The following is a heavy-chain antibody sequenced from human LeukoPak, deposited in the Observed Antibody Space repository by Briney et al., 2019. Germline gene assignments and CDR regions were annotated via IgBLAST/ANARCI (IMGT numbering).Heavy chain of an antibody. V-gene: IGHV3-30*18. CDR1: GFTFSSSG. CDR3: AKDTPSPNSAAYHY. Sequence: GGSLRLSCAASGFTFSSSGMHWVRQAPGKGLEWVSTVSHDGSNRYYGDSVKGRFIISRDDSRNTLYLQMNSLRTEDTAVYFCAKDTPSPNSAAYHYWGQGTLVTVSS. CDR2: VSHDGSNR. J-gene: IGHJ4*02. D-gene: IGHD1/OR15-1a*01.